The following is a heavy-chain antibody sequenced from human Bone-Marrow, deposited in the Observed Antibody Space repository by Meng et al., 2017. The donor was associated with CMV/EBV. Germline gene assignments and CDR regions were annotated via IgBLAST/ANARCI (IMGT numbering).Heavy chain of an antibody. J-gene: IGHJ4*02. V-gene: IGHV3-23*01. Sequence: GESLKISCAASGFTFSSYAMSWVRQAPGKGLEWVSAISGSGGSTYYADSVKGRFTISRDNSKNTLYLQMNSLRAEDTAVYYCAKEGTGGSSWYYFEYWGQGTLVTVSS. D-gene: IGHD6-13*01. CDR3: AKEGTGGSSWYYFEY. CDR1: GFTFSSYA. CDR2: ISGSGGST.